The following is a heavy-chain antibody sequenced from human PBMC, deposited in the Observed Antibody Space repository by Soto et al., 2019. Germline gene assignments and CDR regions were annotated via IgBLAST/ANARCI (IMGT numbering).Heavy chain of an antibody. D-gene: IGHD1-1*01. CDR2: IDPSASYT. V-gene: IGHV5-10-1*01. Sequence: GEYLKISCKGSGYSFTSYWISWVRQMPGKGLEWMGRIDPSASYTNYSPSFQGHVTISADKSISTAYLQWSSLKASDTAMYYCAKTGTTGFLDYWGQGTLVTVSS. J-gene: IGHJ4*02. CDR3: AKTGTTGFLDY. CDR1: GYSFTSYW.